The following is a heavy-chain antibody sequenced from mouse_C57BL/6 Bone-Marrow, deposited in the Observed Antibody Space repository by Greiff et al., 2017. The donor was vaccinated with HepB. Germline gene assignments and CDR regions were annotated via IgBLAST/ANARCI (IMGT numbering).Heavy chain of an antibody. CDR3: TPGTLRRGFAY. CDR2: IDPENGDT. J-gene: IGHJ3*01. V-gene: IGHV14-4*01. CDR1: GFNIKDDY. Sequence: VQLQQSGAELVRPGASVKLSCTASGFNIKDDYMHWVKQRPEQGLEWIGWIDPENGDTEYASKFQGKATITADTTSHTAYLQLSSLTSEDTAVYYCTPGTLRRGFAYWGQGTLVTVSA. D-gene: IGHD2-12*01.